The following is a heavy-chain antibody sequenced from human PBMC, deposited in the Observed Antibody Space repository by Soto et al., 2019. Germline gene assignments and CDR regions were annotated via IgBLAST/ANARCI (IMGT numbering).Heavy chain of an antibody. Sequence: ETLSLTCTVSGGSISSYYWSWIRQPPGKGLEWIGYIYYSGSTNYNPSLKSRVTISVDTSKNQFSLKLSSVTAADTAVYYCARHYDFWSGYYSLHFDYWGQGTLVTVSS. CDR2: IYYSGST. J-gene: IGHJ4*02. CDR1: GGSISSYY. CDR3: ARHYDFWSGYYSLHFDY. D-gene: IGHD3-3*01. V-gene: IGHV4-59*01.